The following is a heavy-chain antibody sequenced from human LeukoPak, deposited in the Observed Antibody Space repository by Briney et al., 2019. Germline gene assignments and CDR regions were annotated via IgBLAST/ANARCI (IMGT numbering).Heavy chain of an antibody. J-gene: IGHJ4*02. D-gene: IGHD5-24*01. CDR3: ARVGAPWLQSSIFDY. CDR2: ISSSSSYI. Sequence: PGGSLRLSRAASGFTFSSYAMNWVRQAPGKGLEWVSSISSSSSYIYYADSVKGRFTISRDNAKNSLYLQMNSLRAEDTAVYYCARVGAPWLQSSIFDYWGQGTLVTVSS. CDR1: GFTFSSYA. V-gene: IGHV3-21*01.